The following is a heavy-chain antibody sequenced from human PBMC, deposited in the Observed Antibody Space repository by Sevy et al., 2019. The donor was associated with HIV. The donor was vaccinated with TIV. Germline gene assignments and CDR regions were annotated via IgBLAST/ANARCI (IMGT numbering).Heavy chain of an antibody. CDR3: ATTKDYYDNSGGPFDY. Sequence: ASVKVSCKVSGSTLTRLSMHWVRQAPGKGLEWMASFDPEDGKTVYAQKFQGRVTITEDTSTDTAYMGLSSLRSEDTAVYYCATTKDYYDNSGGPFDYWGQGTLVTVSS. D-gene: IGHD3-22*01. CDR1: GSTLTRLS. V-gene: IGHV1-24*01. CDR2: FDPEDGKT. J-gene: IGHJ4*02.